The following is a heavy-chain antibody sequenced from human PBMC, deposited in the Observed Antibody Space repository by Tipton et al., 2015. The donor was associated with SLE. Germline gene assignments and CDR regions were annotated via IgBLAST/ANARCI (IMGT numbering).Heavy chain of an antibody. J-gene: IGHJ6*03. CDR3: ARLTIFGVVIIGNYYYYMDV. V-gene: IGHV4-34*01. CDR2: INHSGST. D-gene: IGHD3-3*01. CDR1: GGSLSDYY. Sequence: TLSLTCAVYGGSLSDYYWSWIRQPPGKGLEWIGEINHSGSTNYNPSLKSRVTISVDTSKNQFSLKLSSVTAADTAVYYCARLTIFGVVIIGNYYYYMDVWGKGTTVTVSS.